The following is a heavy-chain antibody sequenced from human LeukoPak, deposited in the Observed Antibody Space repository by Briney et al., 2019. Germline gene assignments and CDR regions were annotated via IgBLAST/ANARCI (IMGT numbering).Heavy chain of an antibody. CDR3: ARITMVRGVIVIFDF. Sequence: SGPALVKPTQTLTLTRTFSGFSLSSSEMCVSWIRQPPGKALEWLARIDWDDDKYYTTSLRSRLTISKDTSKNQVVLTMTNMDPADTATYYCARITMVRGVIVIFDFWGQGTLVTVST. J-gene: IGHJ4*02. CDR1: GFSLSSSEMC. V-gene: IGHV2-70*11. D-gene: IGHD3-10*01. CDR2: IDWDDDK.